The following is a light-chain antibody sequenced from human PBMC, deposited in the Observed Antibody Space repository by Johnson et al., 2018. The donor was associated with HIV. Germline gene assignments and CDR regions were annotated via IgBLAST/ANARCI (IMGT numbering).Light chain of an antibody. CDR3: GTWDSSLSAGPYV. J-gene: IGLJ1*01. Sequence: QSVLTQPPSVSAAPGQKVTISCSGSSSNIGNNYVSWYQQLPGTAPKLLIYENNKRPSGISDRFSGSKSGTSGTLGLTGIQTGDEADYYCGTWDSSLSAGPYVFGTGTKVTVL. V-gene: IGLV1-51*02. CDR1: SSNIGNNY. CDR2: ENN.